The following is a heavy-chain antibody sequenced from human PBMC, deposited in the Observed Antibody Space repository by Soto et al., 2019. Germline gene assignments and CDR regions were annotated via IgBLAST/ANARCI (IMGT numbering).Heavy chain of an antibody. Sequence: TGGSLRLSCAASGFTFSDYYMSWIRQAPGKGLEWVSYISSSSSYTNYADSVKGRFTISRDNAKNSLYLQMNSLRAEDTAVYYCARDPYPPGIAAAGIAPFVDFDYWGQGTLVTVSS. J-gene: IGHJ4*02. CDR2: ISSSSSYT. CDR3: ARDPYPPGIAAAGIAPFVDFDY. D-gene: IGHD6-13*01. V-gene: IGHV3-11*05. CDR1: GFTFSDYY.